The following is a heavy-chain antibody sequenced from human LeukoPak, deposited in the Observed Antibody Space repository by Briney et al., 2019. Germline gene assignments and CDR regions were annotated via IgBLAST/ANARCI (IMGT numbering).Heavy chain of an antibody. CDR3: ARGVVVTATSGNDY. CDR1: GFTFSNYS. V-gene: IGHV3-48*04. D-gene: IGHD3-16*02. J-gene: IGHJ4*02. Sequence: GGSLRLSCAASGFTFSNYSMNWVRQSPGKGLEWVSYISSSSDTIYYADSVKGRFTISRDDARNSLYLQMNSLRVEDTAMYYCARGVVVTATSGNDYWGQGTLVTVSS. CDR2: ISSSSDTI.